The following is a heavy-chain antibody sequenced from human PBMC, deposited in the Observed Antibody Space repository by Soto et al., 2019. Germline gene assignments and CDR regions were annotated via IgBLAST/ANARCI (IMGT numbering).Heavy chain of an antibody. V-gene: IGHV3-30-3*01. CDR2: ISYDGSNK. D-gene: IGHD6-13*01. CDR1: GFTFSSYA. CDR3: ASQIAAAGHNWFDP. Sequence: PGGSLRLSCAASGFTFSSYAMHWVRQAPGKGLEWVAVISYDGSNKYYADSVRGRFTISRDNSKNTLYLQMNSLRAEDTAVYYCASQIAAAGHNWFDPWGQGTLVTVSP. J-gene: IGHJ5*02.